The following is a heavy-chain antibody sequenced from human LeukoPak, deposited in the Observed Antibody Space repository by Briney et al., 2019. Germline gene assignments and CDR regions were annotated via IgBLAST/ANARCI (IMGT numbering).Heavy chain of an antibody. CDR2: INHSGST. J-gene: IGHJ5*02. CDR1: GGSFSGYY. D-gene: IGHD3-3*01. Sequence: SETLSLTCAVYGGSFSGYYWSWIRQPPGKGLEWIGEINHSGSTNYNPSLKSRVTISVDTSKNQFSLKLSSVTAADTAVYYCSRGTPLTIFGSVRLKNWFDPWGQGTLVTVSS. CDR3: SRGTPLTIFGSVRLKNWFDP. V-gene: IGHV4-34*01.